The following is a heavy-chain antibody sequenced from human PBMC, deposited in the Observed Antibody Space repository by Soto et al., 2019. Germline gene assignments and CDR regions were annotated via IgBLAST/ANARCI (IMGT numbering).Heavy chain of an antibody. J-gene: IGHJ5*01. Sequence: QVQLLESGPGLVKPSQTLSLTCSVSGDSISNLDYFWAWIRQPPGQALEYIGYIYKSATTYYNPSFESRVAISVDTSKSQFSLSVTSVTAADTAVYFCARGRYCLTGRCFPNWFDSWGQGALVTVSS. CDR3: ARGRYCLTGRCFPNWFDS. V-gene: IGHV4-30-4*01. D-gene: IGHD7-27*01. CDR1: GDSISNLDYF. CDR2: IYKSATT.